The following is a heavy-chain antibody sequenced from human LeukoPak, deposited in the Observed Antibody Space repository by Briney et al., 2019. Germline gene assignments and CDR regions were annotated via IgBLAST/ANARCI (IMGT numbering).Heavy chain of an antibody. CDR3: ARDSAYYYDSSPT. CDR2: IYHSGST. J-gene: IGHJ4*02. V-gene: IGHV4-30-2*01. Sequence: PSETLSLTCTVSGGSISSGGYYWSWIRQPPGKGLEWIGYIYHSGSTYYNPSLKSRVTISVDRSKNQFSLKLSSVTAADTAVYYCARDSAYYYDSSPTWGQGTLVTVSS. D-gene: IGHD3-22*01. CDR1: GGSISSGGYY.